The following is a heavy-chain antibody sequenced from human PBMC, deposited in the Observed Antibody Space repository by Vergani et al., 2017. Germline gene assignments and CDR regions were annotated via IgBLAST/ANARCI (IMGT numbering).Heavy chain of an antibody. CDR2: ISSSGSTI. J-gene: IGHJ3*02. V-gene: IGHV3-48*03. CDR3: VRQADYGGAFDI. CDR1: GFTFSSYE. Sequence: EVQLVESGGGLVQPGGSLRLSCAASGFTFSSYEMNWVRQAPGKGLEWVSYISSSGSTIYYADSVKGRFTISRDNAKNSLYLQMNSLRAEDTAVYYCVRQADYGGAFDIWGQGTMVTVSS. D-gene: IGHD4-17*01.